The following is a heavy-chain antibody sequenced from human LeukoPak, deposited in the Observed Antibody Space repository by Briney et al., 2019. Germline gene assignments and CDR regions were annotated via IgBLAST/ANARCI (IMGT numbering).Heavy chain of an antibody. V-gene: IGHV1-69*04. J-gene: IGHJ5*02. CDR2: IIPILGIA. CDR3: ARDPPYYYGSGSSLDNWFDP. CDR1: GGTFSSYT. Sequence: SVKVSCKASGGTFSSYTISWVRQAPGQGLEWMGRIIPILGIANYAQKFQGRFTITADKSTSTAYMELSSLRSEDTAVYYCARDPPYYYGSGSSLDNWFDPWGQGTLVTVSS. D-gene: IGHD3-10*01.